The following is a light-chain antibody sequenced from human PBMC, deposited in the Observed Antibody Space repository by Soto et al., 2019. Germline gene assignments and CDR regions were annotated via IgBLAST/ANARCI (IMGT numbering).Light chain of an antibody. Sequence: DIVLTQSPDSLSVSLGERATIDCKSSRSLLYSSNHKNYLAWYQHKPGQPPRLLSNWASARESGVPDRFSGAGSGTDFTLTISSLQAEDVAVYFCQQYYGTPLTFGGGTKVEIK. J-gene: IGKJ4*01. V-gene: IGKV4-1*01. CDR1: RSLLYSSNHKNY. CDR3: QQYYGTPLT. CDR2: WAS.